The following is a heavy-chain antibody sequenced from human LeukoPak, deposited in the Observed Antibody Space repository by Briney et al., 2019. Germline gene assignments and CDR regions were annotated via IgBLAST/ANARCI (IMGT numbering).Heavy chain of an antibody. D-gene: IGHD2-15*01. J-gene: IGHJ5*02. Sequence: GESLKIPCKGSGYSFTSYWISWVRQMPGKGLEWMGRIDPSDSYTNYSPSFQGHVTISVDKSISTAYLQWSSLKASDTAMYYCVRQNTGYCSGGSCYDSNWFDPWGQGTLVTVSS. CDR1: GYSFTSYW. V-gene: IGHV5-10-1*01. CDR2: IDPSDSYT. CDR3: VRQNTGYCSGGSCYDSNWFDP.